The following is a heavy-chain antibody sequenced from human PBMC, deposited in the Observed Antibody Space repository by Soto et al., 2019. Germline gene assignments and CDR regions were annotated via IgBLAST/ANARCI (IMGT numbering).Heavy chain of an antibody. CDR3: ARDQGYCTNGVCYDFDY. D-gene: IGHD2-8*01. J-gene: IGHJ4*02. V-gene: IGHV3-33*01. CDR1: GFTFSSYG. CDR2: IWYDGSNK. Sequence: GGSLRLSCAAAGFTFSSYGMHWVRQAPGKGLEWVAVIWYDGSNKYYADSVKGRFTISRDNSKNTLYLQMNSLRAEDTAVYSCARDQGYCTNGVCYDFDYWGQGTLVTVSS.